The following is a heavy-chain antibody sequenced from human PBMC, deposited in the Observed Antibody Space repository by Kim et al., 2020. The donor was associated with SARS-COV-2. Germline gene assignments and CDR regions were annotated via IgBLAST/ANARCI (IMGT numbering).Heavy chain of an antibody. V-gene: IGHV3-30*03. CDR1: GFTFSSYG. J-gene: IGHJ4*02. CDR2: ISYDGSNK. D-gene: IGHD2-15*01. CDR3: ATSRLELFKNDY. Sequence: GGSLRLSCAASGFTFSSYGMHWVRQAPGKGLEWVAVISYDGSNKYYADSVKGRFTISRDNSKNTLYLQMNSLRAEDTAVYYCATSRLELFKNDYWGQGTLVTVSS.